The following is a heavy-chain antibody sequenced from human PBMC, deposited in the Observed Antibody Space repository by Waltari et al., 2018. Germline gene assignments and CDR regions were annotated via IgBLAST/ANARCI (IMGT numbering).Heavy chain of an antibody. D-gene: IGHD3-22*01. CDR1: GFTFSSYA. J-gene: IGHJ3*02. CDR3: AKQEKITMIVVVINAFDI. Sequence: EVQLLESGGGLVQPGGSLRLSCAASGFTFSSYAMSWVRQAPGKGLEWVSAISGSGGSTYDADSVKGRFTISRYNSKNTLYLQMNSLRAEDTAVYYCAKQEKITMIVVVINAFDIWGQGTMVTVSS. CDR2: ISGSGGST. V-gene: IGHV3-23*01.